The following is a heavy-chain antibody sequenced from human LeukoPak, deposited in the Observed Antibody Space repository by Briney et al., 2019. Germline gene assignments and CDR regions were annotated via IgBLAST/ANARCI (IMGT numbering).Heavy chain of an antibody. V-gene: IGHV1-46*01. CDR1: GYTFTSYG. D-gene: IGHD5-12*01. CDR3: ARDRASRGYSGYDYLLKPNGWFDP. CDR2: INPSGGST. Sequence: ASVKVSCKASGYTFTSYGISWVRQAPGQGLEWMGIINPSGGSTSYAQKFQGRVTMTRDMSTSTVYMELSSLRSEDTAVYYCARDRASRGYSGYDYLLKPNGWFDPWGQGTLVTVSS. J-gene: IGHJ5*02.